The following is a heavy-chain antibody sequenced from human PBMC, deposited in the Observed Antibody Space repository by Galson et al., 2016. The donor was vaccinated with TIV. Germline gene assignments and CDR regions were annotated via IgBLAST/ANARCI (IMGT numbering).Heavy chain of an antibody. CDR2: IDTDGTTT. Sequence: SLRLSCAASGISVNNDWMHWVRQSPEKGLVWVARIDTDGTTTYYADSVKGRFSISRDNAKNTVYPQMNNLIADDTAVYYCVRDRLGWHWGQGTLVTVSS. V-gene: IGHV3-74*01. CDR3: VRDRLGWH. J-gene: IGHJ1*01. D-gene: IGHD3-16*01. CDR1: GISVNNDW.